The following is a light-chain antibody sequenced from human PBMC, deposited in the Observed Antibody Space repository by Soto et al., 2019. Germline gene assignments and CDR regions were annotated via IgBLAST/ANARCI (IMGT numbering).Light chain of an antibody. CDR1: SSDVGSYNL. J-gene: IGLJ2*01. CDR2: EGN. Sequence: QSALTQPASVSGSPGQSITISCTGTSSDVGSYNLVSWYQQHPGKAPKLMIYEGNKRPSGVSNRFSGSKSGNTASLTISGVQAEDEADYYCCSYAGSSTFVFGGGTKLTVL. CDR3: CSYAGSSTFV. V-gene: IGLV2-23*03.